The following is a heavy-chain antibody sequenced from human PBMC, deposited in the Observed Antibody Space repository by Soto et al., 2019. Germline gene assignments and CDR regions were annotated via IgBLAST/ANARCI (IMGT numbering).Heavy chain of an antibody. Sequence: SETLSLTCTVSGGSISSYYWSWIRQPPGKGLEWIGYIYYSGSTNYNPSLKSRVTISVDTSKNQFSLKLSSVTAADTAVYYCASSTPRLAAAGFVYWGQGTLVTVSS. J-gene: IGHJ4*02. D-gene: IGHD6-13*01. CDR2: IYYSGST. CDR3: ASSTPRLAAAGFVY. V-gene: IGHV4-59*01. CDR1: GGSISSYY.